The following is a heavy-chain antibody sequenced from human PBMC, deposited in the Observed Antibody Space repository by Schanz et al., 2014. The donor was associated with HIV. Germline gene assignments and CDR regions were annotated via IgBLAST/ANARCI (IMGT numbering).Heavy chain of an antibody. V-gene: IGHV1-2*02. D-gene: IGHD3-22*01. J-gene: IGHJ4*02. Sequence: QVQLVQSGAEVKKPGASVKVSCKTSGYLFTNYGVNWVRQAPGQGLEWMGWISPDSGATDYAQNFQGRVTMTRHTSMTTVYMDLSRVTSDDTALYFCARAPPRDSSGYYPFDYWGQGTLVTVSS. CDR1: GYLFTNYG. CDR2: ISPDSGAT. CDR3: ARAPPRDSSGYYPFDY.